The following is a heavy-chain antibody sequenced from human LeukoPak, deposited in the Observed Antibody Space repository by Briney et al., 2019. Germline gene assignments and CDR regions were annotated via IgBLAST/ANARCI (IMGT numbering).Heavy chain of an antibody. CDR1: GYTFISYG. Sequence: SVKVSCKASGYTFISYGISWVRQAPGQGLEWMGRIIPILGIANYAQKFQGRVTITADKSTSTAYMELSRLRSDDTAVYYCARVHCSGSYYHDAFDIWGQGTMVTVSS. D-gene: IGHD3-10*02. CDR3: ARVHCSGSYYHDAFDI. CDR2: IIPILGIA. V-gene: IGHV1-69*04. J-gene: IGHJ3*02.